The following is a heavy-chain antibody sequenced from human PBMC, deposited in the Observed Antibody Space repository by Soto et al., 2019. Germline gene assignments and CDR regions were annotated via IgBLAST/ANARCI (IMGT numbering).Heavy chain of an antibody. D-gene: IGHD3-22*01. CDR2: IYYSGST. J-gene: IGHJ4*02. CDR1: GGSISSSSYY. CDR3: ARLPYYYDSSGPIDY. V-gene: IGHV4-39*01. Sequence: QLQLQESGPGLVKPSETLSLTCTVSGGSISSSSYYWGWIRQPPGKGLEWIGSIYYSGSTYYNPSLKSRVTISVDTSKNQFSLKLSSVTAADTAVYYCARLPYYYDSSGPIDYWGQGTLVTVSS.